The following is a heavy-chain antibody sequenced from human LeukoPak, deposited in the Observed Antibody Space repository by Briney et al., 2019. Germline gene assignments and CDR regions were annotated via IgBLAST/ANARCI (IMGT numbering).Heavy chain of an antibody. J-gene: IGHJ6*03. CDR3: ARVPGEGGYDSEYMDV. CDR2: INPSGGRT. CDR1: GYTFTSYH. V-gene: IGHV1-46*01. Sequence: ASVKVSCKASGYTFTSYHMHWVRQAPGQGLEWMGVINPSGGRTSYAQKFQGRVTMTRDMSTSTVYMELSSLRSEDTAMYYCARVPGEGGYDSEYMDVWGKGTTVTVSS. D-gene: IGHD5-12*01.